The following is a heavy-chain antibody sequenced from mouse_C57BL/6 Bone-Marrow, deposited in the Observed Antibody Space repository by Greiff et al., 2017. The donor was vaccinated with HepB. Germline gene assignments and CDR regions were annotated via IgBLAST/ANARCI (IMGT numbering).Heavy chain of an antibody. D-gene: IGHD2-2*01. V-gene: IGHV5-2*01. J-gene: IGHJ2*01. CDR3: ARRGMVTTWNYFDY. CDR2: INSDGGST. CDR1: EYEFPSHD. Sequence: VQLKESGGGSVQPGESLKLSCESNEYEFPSHDMSWVRKTPEKRLELVAAINSDGGSTYYPDTMERRFIISRDNTKKTLYLQMSSLRSEDTALYYCARRGMVTTWNYFDYWGQGTTLTVSS.